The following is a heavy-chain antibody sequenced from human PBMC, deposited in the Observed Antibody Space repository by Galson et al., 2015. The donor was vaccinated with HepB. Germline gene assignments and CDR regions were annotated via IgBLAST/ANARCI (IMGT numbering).Heavy chain of an antibody. CDR2: ISNDGSRQ. CDR3: ARDVDSEVGAGTMDV. J-gene: IGHJ6*02. CDR1: GFTFRGHG. D-gene: IGHD1-26*01. Sequence: SLRLSCAASGFTFRGHGMHWVRQVPGEGLDWVAAISNDGSRQLYKDSVEGRFTISRDDSKNTLYLQMNMLRHEDTPVYHCARDVDSEVGAGTMDVWGPGTTVVVSS. V-gene: IGHV3-30*03.